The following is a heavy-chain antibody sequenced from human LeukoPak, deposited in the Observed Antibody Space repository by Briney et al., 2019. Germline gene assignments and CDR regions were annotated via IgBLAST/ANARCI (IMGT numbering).Heavy chain of an antibody. CDR1: GGSISSGGYS. D-gene: IGHD6-13*01. CDR2: IYHSGST. V-gene: IGHV4-30-2*05. Sequence: SQTLSLTCAVSGGSISSGGYSWSWIRQPPGKGLEWIGYIYHSGSTYYNPSLKSRVTISVDTSKNQFSLKLSSVTAADTAVYYCARGVAAAGTNYYGMDVWGQGTTVTVSS. CDR3: ARGVAAAGTNYYGMDV. J-gene: IGHJ6*02.